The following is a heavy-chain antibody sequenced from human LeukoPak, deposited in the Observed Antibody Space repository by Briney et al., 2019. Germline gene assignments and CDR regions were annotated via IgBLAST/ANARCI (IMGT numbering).Heavy chain of an antibody. V-gene: IGHV4-4*07. Sequence: SETLSLTCTVSGGSISNSYWSWIRQPAGKGLEWIGRIYTSGSTNYNYNPSLKSRVTMSVDTSKNQFSLKLSSVTAADTAVYYCAKDPNSALWGQGTLVIVPP. CDR2: IYTSGST. J-gene: IGHJ4*02. CDR1: GGSISNSY. CDR3: AKDPNSAL. D-gene: IGHD2-21*01.